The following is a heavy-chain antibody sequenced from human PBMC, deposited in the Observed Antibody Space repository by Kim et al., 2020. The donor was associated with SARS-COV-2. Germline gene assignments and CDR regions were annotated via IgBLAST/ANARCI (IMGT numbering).Heavy chain of an antibody. CDR1: GGSFSGYY. CDR2: INHSGST. V-gene: IGHV4-34*01. CDR3: ARGRQQLVLFYYYYGMDV. J-gene: IGHJ6*02. D-gene: IGHD6-13*01. Sequence: SETLSLTCAVYGGSFSGYYWSWIRQPPGKGLEWIGEINHSGSTNYNPSLKSRVTISVDTSKNQFSLKLSSVTAADTAVYYCARGRQQLVLFYYYYGMDVWGQGTTVTVSS.